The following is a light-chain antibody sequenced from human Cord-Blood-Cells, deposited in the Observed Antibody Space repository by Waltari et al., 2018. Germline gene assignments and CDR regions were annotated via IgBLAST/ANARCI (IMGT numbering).Light chain of an antibody. CDR2: EDN. Sequence: NVMLAQPHSVPRSPGETVTISCTRSSGSIVSNYVRGYQQRPASSPTSVIYEDNQRTSGAPDRFSGSIDSSSNSASLTISGLKTEDEADYYCQSYDSSIVVSGGGTKLTVL. CDR3: QSYDSSIVV. V-gene: IGLV6-57*01. CDR1: SGSIVSNY. J-gene: IGLJ2*01.